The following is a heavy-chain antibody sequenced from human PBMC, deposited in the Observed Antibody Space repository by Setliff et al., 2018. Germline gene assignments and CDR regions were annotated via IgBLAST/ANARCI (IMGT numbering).Heavy chain of an antibody. Sequence: GGSLRLSCAVSGFTFSGSEMNWVRQAPGKGLEWVSYISSSGSTIYYADSVKGRFTISRDNAKNSLYLQMNSLRAEDTAVYYCARADGYNWPFDYWGQGTLVTVSS. J-gene: IGHJ4*02. CDR3: ARADGYNWPFDY. CDR2: ISSSGSTI. CDR1: GFTFSGSE. D-gene: IGHD5-12*01. V-gene: IGHV3-48*03.